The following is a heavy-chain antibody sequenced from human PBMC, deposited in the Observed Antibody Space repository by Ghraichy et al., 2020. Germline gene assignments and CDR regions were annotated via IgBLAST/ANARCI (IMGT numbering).Heavy chain of an antibody. Sequence: SETLSLTCGVSGYSTSSSLWWGWIRQPPGKGLEFIGYISHSGSSYYNPSLKSRVTMSLDTSKNQLSLKLTFVTAVDTAVYFCARYCLAGSCSTRALDCWGQGNLVTVAS. V-gene: IGHV4-28*01. CDR3: ARYCLAGSCSTRALDC. D-gene: IGHD2-15*01. CDR2: ISHSGSS. CDR1: GYSTSSSLW. J-gene: IGHJ4*02.